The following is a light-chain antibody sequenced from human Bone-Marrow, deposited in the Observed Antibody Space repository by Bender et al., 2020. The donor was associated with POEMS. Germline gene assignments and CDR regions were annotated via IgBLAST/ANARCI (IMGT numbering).Light chain of an antibody. J-gene: IGLJ1*01. Sequence: SYELTQPPSVSVSPGQTARITCSGDALSKQYVYWYQQKPGQAPVLVIYKDSERPSGIPERFSGSSSGTTVTLTISGVQAEDEADYYCQSADSSGTFCVFGAGTQVTVL. CDR2: KDS. CDR3: QSADSSGTFCV. V-gene: IGLV3-25*03. CDR1: ALSKQY.